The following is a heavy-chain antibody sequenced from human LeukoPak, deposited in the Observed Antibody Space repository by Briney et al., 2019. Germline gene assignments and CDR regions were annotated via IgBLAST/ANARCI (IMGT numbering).Heavy chain of an antibody. CDR2: IYTRGST. CDR3: ARVHDSSGYYYLGDAFDI. D-gene: IGHD3-22*01. Sequence: SETLSLTCTVSGGSISSYDWSWIRQPAGKGLEWIGRIYTRGSTNYNPSLKSRVTISVDTSKNQFSLKLSSVTAADTAVYYCARVHDSSGYYYLGDAFDIWGQGTMVTVSS. J-gene: IGHJ3*02. CDR1: GGSISSYD. V-gene: IGHV4-4*07.